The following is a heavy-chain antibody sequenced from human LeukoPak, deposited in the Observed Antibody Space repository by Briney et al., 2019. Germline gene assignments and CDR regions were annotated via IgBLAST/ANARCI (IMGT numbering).Heavy chain of an antibody. CDR2: IYGDGSGT. J-gene: IGHJ3*02. D-gene: IGHD2-2*01. CDR1: GFTFSNYW. CDR3: AGDGDIVVVPAAMWAFDI. Sequence: GGSLRLSCAASGFTFSNYWMHWVRQAPGKGLVWVSLIYGDGSGTAYADSVKGRFTISRDNSRNMLFLEMNSLRAEDTALYYCAGDGDIVVVPAAMWAFDIWGQGTMVTVSS. V-gene: IGHV3-74*01.